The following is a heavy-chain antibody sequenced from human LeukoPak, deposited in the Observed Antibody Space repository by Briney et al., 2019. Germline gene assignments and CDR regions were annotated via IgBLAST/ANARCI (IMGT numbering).Heavy chain of an antibody. Sequence: SGGSLRLSCAASGFTFSGSTMHWVRQASGKGLEWVGRIRSKGNSYATAYAASVEGRFTISREDSKNMAYLQMSSLKTEDTAVYYCTGGIVGASDAFDVWGQGTMVTVSA. D-gene: IGHD1-26*01. CDR3: TGGIVGASDAFDV. J-gene: IGHJ3*01. V-gene: IGHV3-73*01. CDR2: IRSKGNSYAT. CDR1: GFTFSGST.